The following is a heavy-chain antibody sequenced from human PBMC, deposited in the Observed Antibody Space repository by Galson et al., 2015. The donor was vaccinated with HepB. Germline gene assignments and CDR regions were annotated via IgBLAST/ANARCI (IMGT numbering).Heavy chain of an antibody. V-gene: IGHV1-46*01. CDR1: GYTFTSYY. D-gene: IGHD4-11*01. Sequence: SVKVSCKASGYTFTSYYIHWVRQAPGQGLEWMGIINPSGGSTRYAQKFQGRVTMTRDTSTSAVYMELSSLRSEDTAVYYCARCYSDYDSHDYWGQGTLVTVSS. J-gene: IGHJ4*02. CDR3: ARCYSDYDSHDY. CDR2: INPSGGST.